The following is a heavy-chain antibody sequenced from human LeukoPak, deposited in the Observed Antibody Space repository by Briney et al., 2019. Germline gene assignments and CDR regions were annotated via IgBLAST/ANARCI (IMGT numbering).Heavy chain of an antibody. J-gene: IGHJ4*02. CDR1: GGSISSYY. D-gene: IGHD3-22*01. V-gene: IGHV4-59*08. Sequence: PETLSLTCSVSGGSISSYYWSWIRQPPGKGLEWIGYIHYSAGTKYNPSLKSRVTISVDTSKNQFSLKLTSVAAADTAVYYCARSSDTSGYYHYFDYWGQGTLVSVSS. CDR3: ARSSDTSGYYHYFDY. CDR2: IHYSAGT.